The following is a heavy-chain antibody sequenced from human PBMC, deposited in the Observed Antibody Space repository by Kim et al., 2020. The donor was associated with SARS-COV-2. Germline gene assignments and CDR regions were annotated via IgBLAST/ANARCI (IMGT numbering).Heavy chain of an antibody. V-gene: IGHV3-30*04. CDR1: GFTFSSYA. CDR2: ISYDGSNK. Sequence: GGSLRLSCAASGFTFSSYAMHWVRQAPGKGLEWVAVISYDGSNKYYADSVKGRFTISRDNSKNTLYLQMNSLRAEDTAVYYCAREEMHWGQGTLVTVSS. J-gene: IGHJ4*02. CDR3: AREEMH.